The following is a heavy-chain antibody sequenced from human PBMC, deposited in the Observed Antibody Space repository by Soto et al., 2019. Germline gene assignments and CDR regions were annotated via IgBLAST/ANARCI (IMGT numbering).Heavy chain of an antibody. CDR1: GRSMSSNY. CDR3: ASYRGALYFES. D-gene: IGHD3-16*01. Sequence: QVHLQESGPGLVQPSETLSLTCSVSGRSMSSNYWSWIRQSPDKGLEWLDYVFYGGTDYNPSLGGRVRMSVATSKSQFSLKLTSVTVADTDVYYCASYRGALYFESWGPGILVTVSA. J-gene: IGHJ4*02. V-gene: IGHV4-59*01. CDR2: VFYGGT.